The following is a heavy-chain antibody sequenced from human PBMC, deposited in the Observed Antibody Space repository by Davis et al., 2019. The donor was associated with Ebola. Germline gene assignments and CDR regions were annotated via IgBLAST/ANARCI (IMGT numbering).Heavy chain of an antibody. CDR2: IYYSGST. CDR3: ARRGILYWYFDL. J-gene: IGHJ2*01. Sequence: SETLSLTCTVSGGSISSYYWSWIRQPPGKGLEWIGYIYYSGSTNYNPSLKSRVTISVDTSKNQFSLKLSSVTAADTAVYYCARRGILYWYFDLWGRGTLVTVSS. D-gene: IGHD1-26*01. CDR1: GGSISSYY. V-gene: IGHV4-59*08.